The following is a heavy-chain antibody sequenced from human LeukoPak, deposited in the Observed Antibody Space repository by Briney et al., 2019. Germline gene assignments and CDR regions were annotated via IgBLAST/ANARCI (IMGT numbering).Heavy chain of an antibody. CDR2: INAGNGNT. V-gene: IGHV1-3*01. D-gene: IGHD3-10*01. CDR3: ARGYYGSGYVDY. CDR1: GYTFTSYA. J-gene: IGHJ4*02. Sequence: GASVKVSCKASGYTFTSYATHWVRQAPGQRLEWMGWINAGNGNTKYSQKFQGRVTITRDTSASTAYMELSSLRSEDTAVYYCARGYYGSGYVDYWGQGTLVTVSS.